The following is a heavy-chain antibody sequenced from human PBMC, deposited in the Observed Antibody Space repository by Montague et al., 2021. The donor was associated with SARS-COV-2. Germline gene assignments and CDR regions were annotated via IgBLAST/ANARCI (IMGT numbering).Heavy chain of an antibody. Sequence: SLRLSCAASGFTFSTSWMIWVRQAPGNGLEWVANMKPDGSEKYYVDSVKGRFTISRDNAKNSLYLQMSSLRAVDTAVYYCARGHGITWGQGTLVTVSS. CDR3: ARGHGIT. CDR2: MKPDGSEK. J-gene: IGHJ5*02. CDR1: GFTFSTSW. D-gene: IGHD1-26*01. V-gene: IGHV3-7*04.